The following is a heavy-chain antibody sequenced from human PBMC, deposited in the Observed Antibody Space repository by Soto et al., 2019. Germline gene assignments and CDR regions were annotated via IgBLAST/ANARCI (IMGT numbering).Heavy chain of an antibody. CDR3: AKWGPYDLSMGY. Sequence: PGGSLRLSCAASGFTFSTYAMNWVREAPGKGLEWVSAVSGSGGSTYYADSVKGRFTISKDNSKNTLYLQMNSLRVDDTAVYYCAKWGPYDLSMGYWGQGTLVTVSS. J-gene: IGHJ4*02. V-gene: IGHV3-23*01. D-gene: IGHD3-3*01. CDR1: GFTFSTYA. CDR2: VSGSGGST.